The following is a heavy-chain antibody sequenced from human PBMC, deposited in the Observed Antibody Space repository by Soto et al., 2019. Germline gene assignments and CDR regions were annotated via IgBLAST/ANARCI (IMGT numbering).Heavy chain of an antibody. Sequence: QLQLQESGPGLVKPSETLSLTCTVSGGSISSSSYYWGWIRQPPGKGLEWIGSIYYSGSTYYNPSLRSPVTIAVGTSMAQCSLKRSSVAAADTAVYYCARRSIVGATTNSDYWGQGTLVTVSS. CDR1: GGSISSSSYY. CDR2: IYYSGST. CDR3: ARRSIVGATTNSDY. V-gene: IGHV4-39*01. J-gene: IGHJ4*02. D-gene: IGHD1-26*01.